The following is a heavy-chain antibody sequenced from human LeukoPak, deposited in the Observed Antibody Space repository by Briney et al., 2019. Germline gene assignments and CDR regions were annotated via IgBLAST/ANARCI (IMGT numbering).Heavy chain of an antibody. CDR2: IYHSGST. V-gene: IGHV4-38-2*01. CDR3: ARLPVYAATFDY. CDR1: GYSISSGYY. J-gene: IGHJ4*02. Sequence: SETLSLTCAVSGYSISSGYYWGWFRQPPGEGLEWIGSIYHSGSTYYNPSLKSRVTISVDTSKNQFSLKLSSVTAADTAVYYCARLPVYAATFDYWGQGTLVTVSS. D-gene: IGHD2-8*01.